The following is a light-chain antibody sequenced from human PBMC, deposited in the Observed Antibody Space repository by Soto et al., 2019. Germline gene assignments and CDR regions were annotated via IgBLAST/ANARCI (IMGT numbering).Light chain of an antibody. CDR3: NSYTSSSPLV. CDR2: NVY. Sequence: QSALTQPASVSGSPGQSITISCTGTSSDVGGYNFVSWYQQHPGKAPKLMLYNVYDRPSGISHRVSGSRSGNTASLTISGLQAEDEAHYYCNSYTSSSPLVFGGGTKLTVL. V-gene: IGLV2-14*03. J-gene: IGLJ2*01. CDR1: SSDVGGYNF.